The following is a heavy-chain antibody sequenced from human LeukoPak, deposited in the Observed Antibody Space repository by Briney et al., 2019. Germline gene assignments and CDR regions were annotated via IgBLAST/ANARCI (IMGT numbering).Heavy chain of an antibody. D-gene: IGHD3-3*01. Sequence: GGSLRLSCAASGFTFSDAWMDWVRQAPGKGREWVGRIKRKTEGGATDYAGPVKGRFTISRDDSKNTLFLHVNSLKTEDTAVYYRTTSISSGFWSGYKYYFDYWGQGTLVTVSS. V-gene: IGHV3-15*07. CDR2: IKRKTEGGAT. J-gene: IGHJ4*02. CDR3: TTSISSGFWSGYKYYFDY. CDR1: GFTFSDAW.